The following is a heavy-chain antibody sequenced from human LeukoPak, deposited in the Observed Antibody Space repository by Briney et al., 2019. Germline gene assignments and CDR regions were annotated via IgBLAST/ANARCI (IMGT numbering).Heavy chain of an antibody. V-gene: IGHV4-39*07. D-gene: IGHD6-13*01. CDR3: ARVNNGYSSSWYLDY. CDR1: GGSISSSSYY. Sequence: SEALSLTCTVSGGSISSSSYYWGWICQPPGKGLEWIGSIYYSGSTYYNPSLKSRVTISVDTSKNQFSLKLSSVTAADTAVYYCARVNNGYSSSWYLDYWGQGTLVTVSS. J-gene: IGHJ4*02. CDR2: IYYSGST.